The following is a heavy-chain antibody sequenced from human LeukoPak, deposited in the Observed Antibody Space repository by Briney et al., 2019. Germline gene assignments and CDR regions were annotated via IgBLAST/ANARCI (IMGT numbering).Heavy chain of an antibody. V-gene: IGHV3-21*04. J-gene: IGHJ6*02. CDR1: GFTFSSYS. CDR3: AKTIDSGSYHYYYYGMDV. D-gene: IGHD1-26*01. CDR2: ISSSSSYI. Sequence: GGSLRLSCAASGFTFSSYSMNWVRQAPGKGLEWVSSISSSSSYIYYADSVKGRFTISRDNSKNTLYLQMNSLRAEDTAVYYCAKTIDSGSYHYYYYGMDVWGQGTTVTVSS.